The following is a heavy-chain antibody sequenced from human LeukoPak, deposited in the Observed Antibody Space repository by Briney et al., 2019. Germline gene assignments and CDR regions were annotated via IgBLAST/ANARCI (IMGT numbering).Heavy chain of an antibody. V-gene: IGHV6-1*01. CDR1: GDSVSSNSAA. Sequence: SQTLSLTCAISGDSVSSNSAAWNWIRQSPSRGLEWLGRTYYRSKWYNDYAVSVKSRITINPDTSKNQFSLQLNSVTPEDTAVYYCAQTARSSWSAGYFQHWGQGTLVTVSS. D-gene: IGHD6-13*01. J-gene: IGHJ1*01. CDR2: TYYRSKWYN. CDR3: AQTARSSWSAGYFQH.